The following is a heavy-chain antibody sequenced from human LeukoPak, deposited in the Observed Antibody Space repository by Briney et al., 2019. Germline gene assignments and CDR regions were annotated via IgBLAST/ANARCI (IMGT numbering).Heavy chain of an antibody. J-gene: IGHJ6*02. D-gene: IGHD3-22*01. CDR1: GGTFSSYA. Sequence: ASAKVSCKASGGTFSSYAISWVRQAPGQGLEWMGGIIPIFGTANYAQKFQGRVTITADGSTSTAYMELSSLRSEDTAVYYCARYYYDSSGYLGNYYYYGMDVWGQGTTVTVSS. CDR3: ARYYYDSSGYLGNYYYYGMDV. CDR2: IIPIFGTA. V-gene: IGHV1-69*01.